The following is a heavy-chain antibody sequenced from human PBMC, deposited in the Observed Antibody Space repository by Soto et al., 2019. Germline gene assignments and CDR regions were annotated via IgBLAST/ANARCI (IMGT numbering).Heavy chain of an antibody. CDR1: RDSISTFY. D-gene: IGHD3-3*01. CDR2: IHYSGST. V-gene: IGHV4-59*01. Sequence: SQTLSLTCTGSRDSISTFYWSRSRQPPGKGLEWIGYIHYSGSTNYNPSLKSQVIISVDTSKNQFSLKLSSVTAADTAVYFCARVRSNLFDYWGQGTLVTVSS. CDR3: ARVRSNLFDY. J-gene: IGHJ4*02.